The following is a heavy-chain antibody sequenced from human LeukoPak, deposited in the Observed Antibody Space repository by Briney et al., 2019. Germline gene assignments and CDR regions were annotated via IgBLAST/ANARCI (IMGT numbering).Heavy chain of an antibody. CDR3: ARVPGGLEWADFDY. Sequence: GGSLRLSCAASGFTFSTHSMNWVRQAPGKGLEWVSCISSSSSDIKYADSVKGRFTISRDNAKNSLYLQLSSLRVEDTAVYYCARVPGGLEWADFDYWGQGTLVTVSS. J-gene: IGHJ4*02. CDR2: ISSSSSDI. V-gene: IGHV3-21*01. D-gene: IGHD3-3*01. CDR1: GFTFSTHS.